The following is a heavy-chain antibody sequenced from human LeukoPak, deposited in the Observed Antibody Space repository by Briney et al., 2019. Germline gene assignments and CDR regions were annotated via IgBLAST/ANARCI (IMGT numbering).Heavy chain of an antibody. Sequence: GGSLRLSCAASGLTFSRYAMNWVRQAPGKGLEWISFISGDGGRTDYADSVKGRFTISRDNPRNTLYLQKNSLRAEHTAVYYCARFVRDYDCRSAYFLEWGRGTLVSVSS. CDR2: ISGDGGRT. J-gene: IGHJ4*02. D-gene: IGHD3-3*01. CDR1: GLTFSRYA. V-gene: IGHV3-23*01. CDR3: ARFVRDYDCRSAYFLE.